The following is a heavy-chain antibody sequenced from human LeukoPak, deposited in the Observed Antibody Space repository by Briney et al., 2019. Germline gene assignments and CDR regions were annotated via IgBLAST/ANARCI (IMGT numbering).Heavy chain of an antibody. CDR1: GFTFSSYS. Sequence: GGSLRLSCAASGFTFSSYSMSWVRQAPGKGLEWVSSISSSSSYIYYADSVKGRLTISRDNAKNSLYLQMNSLRAEDTAVYYCARANDNYYYYYMDVWGKGTTVTISS. CDR3: ARANDNYYYYYMDV. D-gene: IGHD3-9*01. CDR2: ISSSSSYI. J-gene: IGHJ6*03. V-gene: IGHV3-21*01.